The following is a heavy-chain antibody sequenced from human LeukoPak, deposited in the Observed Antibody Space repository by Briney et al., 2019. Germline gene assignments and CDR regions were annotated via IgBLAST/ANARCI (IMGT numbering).Heavy chain of an antibody. CDR2: IIPIFGTA. J-gene: IGHJ4*02. D-gene: IGHD1-26*01. V-gene: IGHV1-69*13. Sequence: SVKVSCKASGYTFNTYGISWVRQAPGQGLEWMGGIIPIFGTANYAQKFQGRVTITADESTSTAYMELSSLRSEDTAVYYCARAAGVGATLSNYFDYWGQGTLVTVSS. CDR1: GYTFNTYG. CDR3: ARAAGVGATLSNYFDY.